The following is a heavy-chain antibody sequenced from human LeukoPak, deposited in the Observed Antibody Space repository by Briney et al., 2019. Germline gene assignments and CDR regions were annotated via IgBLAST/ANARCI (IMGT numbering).Heavy chain of an antibody. D-gene: IGHD2-21*02. Sequence: SEALSLTCAVHGGSFSGYYWSWIRQPPGKGLEWIGEINQSGETNYNPSLMSRVTISEDTSKNQFSLMLTSVTAADTAVYYRARGARGDTPYNWFDPWGQGTLVTVSS. CDR3: ARGARGDTPYNWFDP. J-gene: IGHJ5*02. CDR1: GGSFSGYY. V-gene: IGHV4-34*01. CDR2: INQSGET.